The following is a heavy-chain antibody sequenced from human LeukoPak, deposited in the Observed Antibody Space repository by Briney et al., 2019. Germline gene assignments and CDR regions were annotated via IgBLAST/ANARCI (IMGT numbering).Heavy chain of an antibody. CDR3: ARDPEDYVWGSYRLYYFDY. D-gene: IGHD3-16*02. V-gene: IGHV4-39*07. CDR2: IYSSGTT. J-gene: IGHJ4*02. Sequence: PSETLSLTCSVSGDSTSSGSSYWGWIRQSPGKGLEWIGSIYSSGTTYYNPSLKSRVTISVDTSKNQFSLKLSSVTAADTAVYYCARDPEDYVWGSYRLYYFDYWGQGTLVTVSS. CDR1: GDSTSSGSSY.